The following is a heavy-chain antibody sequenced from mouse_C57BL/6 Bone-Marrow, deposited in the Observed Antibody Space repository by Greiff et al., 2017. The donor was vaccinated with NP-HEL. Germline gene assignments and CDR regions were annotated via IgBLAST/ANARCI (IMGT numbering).Heavy chain of an antibody. CDR1: GYTFTSYW. CDR2: IDPNSGGT. D-gene: IGHD1-1*01. V-gene: IGHV1-72*01. Sequence: QVQLKQPGAELVKPGASVKLSCKASGYTFTSYWMHWVKQRPGRGLEWIGRIDPNSGGTKYNEKFKSKATLTVDKPSSTAYMQLSSLTSEDSAVYYCAREDSVYYVPYFDYWGQGTTLTVSS. J-gene: IGHJ2*01. CDR3: AREDSVYYVPYFDY.